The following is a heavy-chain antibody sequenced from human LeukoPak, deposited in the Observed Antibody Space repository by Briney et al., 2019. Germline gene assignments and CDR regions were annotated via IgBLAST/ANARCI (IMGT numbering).Heavy chain of an antibody. J-gene: IGHJ5*02. V-gene: IGHV4-59*01. D-gene: IGHD3-22*01. Sequence: TSETLSLTCSVSGASISRFYWVWVRQTPVNGLEWIGYLSYSGGTKYNPSLRNRVSTSVDTSRNQFSLRLTSVTAADTAVYYCARDSNYYDSSGTFDPWGQGTLVTVSS. CDR2: LSYSGGT. CDR3: ARDSNYYDSSGTFDP. CDR1: GASISRFY.